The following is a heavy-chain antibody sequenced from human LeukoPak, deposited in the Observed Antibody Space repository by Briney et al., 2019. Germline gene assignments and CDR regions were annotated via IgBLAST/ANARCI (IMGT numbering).Heavy chain of an antibody. D-gene: IGHD3-22*01. CDR2: IKQDGSDK. Sequence: GGSLRLSCAASGFTFSSYWMNWVRQAPGKGLEWVAKIKQDGSDKYYVDSVKGRFTISRDNAKNSLYLQMNSLRAEDTAVYYCAREASDYYDSSGGFDYWGQGTLVTVSS. J-gene: IGHJ4*02. CDR1: GFTFSSYW. V-gene: IGHV3-7*01. CDR3: AREASDYYDSSGGFDY.